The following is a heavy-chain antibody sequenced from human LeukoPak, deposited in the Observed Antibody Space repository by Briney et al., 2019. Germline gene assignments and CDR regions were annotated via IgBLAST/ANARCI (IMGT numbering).Heavy chain of an antibody. CDR1: GFTFSSTA. V-gene: IGHV3-23*01. CDR3: AKASPPYCSGGSCYSFDY. Sequence: PGGSLRLSCSASGFTFSSTAMGWVRQAPGKGMEWGSAISGGGASTYYADSVKGRFTISRDNSKNTLYLQMNSLRAEDTAVYYCAKASPPYCSGGSCYSFDYWGQGTLVTVSS. D-gene: IGHD2-15*01. CDR2: ISGGGAST. J-gene: IGHJ4*02.